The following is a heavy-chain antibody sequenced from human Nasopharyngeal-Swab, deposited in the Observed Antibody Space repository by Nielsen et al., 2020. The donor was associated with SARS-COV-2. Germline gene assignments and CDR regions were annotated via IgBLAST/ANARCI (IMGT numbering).Heavy chain of an antibody. CDR2: ISWNSGTI. Sequence: GGSLRLSCAASGFIFDDYAMHWVRQAPGKGLEWVSGISWNSGTIVYADSVKGRFTISRDNAKNSLYLQMNSLRAEDTALYYCAKDILYSGSYYGVFDYWGQGTLVTVSS. CDR3: AKDILYSGSYYGVFDY. D-gene: IGHD1-26*01. J-gene: IGHJ4*02. V-gene: IGHV3-9*01. CDR1: GFIFDDYA.